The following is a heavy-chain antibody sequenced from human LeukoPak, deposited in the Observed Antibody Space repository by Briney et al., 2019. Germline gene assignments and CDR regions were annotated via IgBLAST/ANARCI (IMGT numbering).Heavy chain of an antibody. D-gene: IGHD2-15*01. Sequence: PSETLSLTCAVYGGSFSGYYWRWIRPPPGKGLEWIGGINHSGSTNYNPSLKSRVTISVDTSKNQFSLKLSSVTAADTAVYYCARCPGYCSGGSCYHVGFDYWGQGTLVTVSS. CDR2: INHSGST. V-gene: IGHV4-34*01. CDR1: GGSFSGYY. J-gene: IGHJ4*02. CDR3: ARCPGYCSGGSCYHVGFDY.